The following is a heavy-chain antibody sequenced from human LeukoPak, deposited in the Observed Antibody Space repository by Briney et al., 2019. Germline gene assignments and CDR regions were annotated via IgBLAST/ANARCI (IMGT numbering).Heavy chain of an antibody. D-gene: IGHD1-1*01. J-gene: IGHJ4*02. Sequence: GGSLRLSCAASGFTFSSYSMNWVRQAPGKGLEWVSYISSSSSTIYYADSVKGRFTISRDNAKNSLYLQMNSLRAEDTAVYYCASIPINWNDESFDYWGQGTLVTVSS. CDR3: ASIPINWNDESFDY. CDR2: ISSSSSTI. V-gene: IGHV3-48*01. CDR1: GFTFSSYS.